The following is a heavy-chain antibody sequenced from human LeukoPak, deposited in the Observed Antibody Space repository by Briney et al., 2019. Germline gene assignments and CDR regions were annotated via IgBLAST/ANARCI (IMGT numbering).Heavy chain of an antibody. Sequence: GGSLRLSCAASGFTFSSYEMNWVRQAPGKGLEWVSYISSSGSTIYYADPVKGRFTIPRDNAKNSLYLQMNSLRAEDTAVYYCAELGITMIGGVWGKGTTVTISS. CDR1: GFTFSSYE. CDR2: ISSSGSTI. D-gene: IGHD3-10*02. J-gene: IGHJ6*04. V-gene: IGHV3-48*03. CDR3: AELGITMIGGV.